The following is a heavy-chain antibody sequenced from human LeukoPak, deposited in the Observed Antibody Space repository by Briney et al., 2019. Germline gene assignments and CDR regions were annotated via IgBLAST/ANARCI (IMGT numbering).Heavy chain of an antibody. CDR1: GFAINTNH. J-gene: IGHJ4*02. CDR2: INSDDSII. D-gene: IGHD1-7*01. V-gene: IGHV3-74*01. Sequence: GGSLRLSCVASGFAINTNHMNWVRQAPGEGLVWVSRINSDDSIINYADSVKGRFTISRDNAKNTLYLQMNSLRAEDTAVYYCARAGNYRFDYWGQGTLVTVSS. CDR3: ARAGNYRFDY.